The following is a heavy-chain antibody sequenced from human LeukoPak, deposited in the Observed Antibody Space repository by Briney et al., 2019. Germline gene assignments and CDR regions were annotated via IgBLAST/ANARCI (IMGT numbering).Heavy chain of an antibody. CDR3: ARAVVYCSSTTCYVYFDY. Sequence: QPGGSLRLSCAASGFTVSRNYMSWVSQARGKGMEWVSVIYSGGSTYYADSVKGRFTISRDNSKNTLYPQMNTLRAEDTAVYYCARAVVYCSSTTCYVYFDYWGQGPLVTVSS. J-gene: IGHJ4*02. D-gene: IGHD2-2*01. CDR2: IYSGGST. CDR1: GFTVSRNY. V-gene: IGHV3-66*01.